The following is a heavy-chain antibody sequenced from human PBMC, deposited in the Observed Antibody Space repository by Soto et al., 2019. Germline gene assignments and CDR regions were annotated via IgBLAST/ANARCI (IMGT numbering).Heavy chain of an antibody. Sequence: EVQVLESGGDLVQPGGSLRLSCAVSGFTISNIWMHWVRQAPGKGLVSVSRIKREGSTTDYADSVKGRFTVSRDNVKNTLYLPMSRLRAEDTAVYDCESGLIMGTNFWGPGTLVTVSS. CDR1: GFTISNIW. V-gene: IGHV3-74*01. D-gene: IGHD2-8*01. CDR3: ESGLIMGTNF. J-gene: IGHJ4*02. CDR2: IKREGSTT.